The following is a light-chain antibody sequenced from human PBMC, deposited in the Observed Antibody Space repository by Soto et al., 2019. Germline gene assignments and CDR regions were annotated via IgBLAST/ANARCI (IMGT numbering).Light chain of an antibody. J-gene: IGLJ2*01. V-gene: IGLV1-47*01. CDR2: RNN. Sequence: QSVLTQPPSASGTPGQRVTIYCSGSSSNIGSNYVYWYQQLPGTAPKLLIYRNNQRPSGVPDRFSGSKSGTSASLAISGLRSEDEADYYCAAWDDSLSGVVFGGGTKLTFL. CDR3: AAWDDSLSGVV. CDR1: SSNIGSNY.